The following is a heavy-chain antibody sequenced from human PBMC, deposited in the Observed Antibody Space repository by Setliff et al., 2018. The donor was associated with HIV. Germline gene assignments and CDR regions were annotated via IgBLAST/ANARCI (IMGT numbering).Heavy chain of an antibody. D-gene: IGHD1-26*01. CDR2: SYYSGST. V-gene: IGHV4-39*02. J-gene: IGHJ4*02. CDR1: DGSISSITYY. CDR3: ARDRGGSYTPLDY. Sequence: SETLSLTCTVSDGSISSITYYWGWIRQPPGKGLEWIGSSYYSGSTYYNPSLKSRVTISVDTSKNQFSLKLSSVTAADTAVYYCARDRGGSYTPLDYWGQGTLVTVSS.